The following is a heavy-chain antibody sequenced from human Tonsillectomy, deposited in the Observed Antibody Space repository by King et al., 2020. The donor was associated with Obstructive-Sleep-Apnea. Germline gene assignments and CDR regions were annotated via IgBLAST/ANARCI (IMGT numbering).Heavy chain of an antibody. CDR3: TTDEGVRGYCSSTSCYNLNWFDP. V-gene: IGHV3-15*01. CDR2: IKSKTDGGTT. Sequence: VQLVESGGGLVKPGGSLRLSCAASGFTFSNAWMSWVRQAPGKGLEWVGRIKSKTDGGTTDYAAPVKGRFTISRDDSKNTLYLQMNSLKTEDTAVYYCTTDEGVRGYCSSTSCYNLNWFDPWGQGTLVTVTS. CDR1: GFTFSNAW. D-gene: IGHD2-2*02. J-gene: IGHJ5*02.